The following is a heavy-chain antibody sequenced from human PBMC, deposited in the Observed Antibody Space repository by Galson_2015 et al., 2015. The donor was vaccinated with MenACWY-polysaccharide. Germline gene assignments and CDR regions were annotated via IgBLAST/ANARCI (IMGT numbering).Heavy chain of an antibody. CDR3: AGGFYDILTRYPKNFDY. CDR2: IHYSGST. V-gene: IGHV4-30-4*01. J-gene: IGHJ4*02. CDR1: GGSINNIDNS. Sequence: TLSLTCTVSGGSINNIDNSWSWLRRPPGTGLEWIGYIHYSGSTFYNPSLKSRLTISVDTSKNQFSLKLTSVTAADTAVYYCAGGFYDILTRYPKNFDYWGQGTRVTVSS. D-gene: IGHD3-9*01.